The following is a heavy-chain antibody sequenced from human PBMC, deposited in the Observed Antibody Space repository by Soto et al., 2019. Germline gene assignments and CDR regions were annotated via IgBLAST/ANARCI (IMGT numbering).Heavy chain of an antibody. CDR2: IYYIGNT. Sequence: QVQLQESGPGLVKPSETLALTCTVSSGSISSGSSYWGWIRQPPGKGLEWIGNIYYIGNTYYNPSLKSRATVSIDSSKTKFSLKLNSVTAADTAVYYCGAQDYGAKVYHFETWGQGILVTVSS. D-gene: IGHD4-17*01. CDR1: SGSISSGSSY. V-gene: IGHV4-39*01. J-gene: IGHJ4*02. CDR3: GAQDYGAKVYHFET.